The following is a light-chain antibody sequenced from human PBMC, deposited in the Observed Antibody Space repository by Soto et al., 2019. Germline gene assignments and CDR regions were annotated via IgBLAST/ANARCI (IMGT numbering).Light chain of an antibody. V-gene: IGKV3-20*01. CDR2: GAS. J-gene: IGKJ1*01. Sequence: EIVLTQSPGTLSLSPGERATLYCRASQSVGSNLAWYQQKPGQAPRLLIYGASNRATGIPDRFSGSGSGTDFTLTISRLEPEDFAVYYCQQYGSSGTLGQGTKVDIK. CDR1: QSVGSN. CDR3: QQYGSSGT.